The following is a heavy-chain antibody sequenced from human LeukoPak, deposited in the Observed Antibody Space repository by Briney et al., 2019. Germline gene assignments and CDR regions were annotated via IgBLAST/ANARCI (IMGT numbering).Heavy chain of an antibody. CDR2: IKQDGREK. D-gene: IGHD4-23*01. J-gene: IGHJ4*02. CDR1: GFTLSSYW. Sequence: GGSLRLSCAASGFTLSSYWMSWVRQAPGKGLEWVANIKQDGREKYYVDSVKGRFNISRDNAKNSLYLQMNSLRAEDTAVYYCARIQTTVVTPVFDYWGQGTLVTVSS. CDR3: ARIQTTVVTPVFDY. V-gene: IGHV3-7*01.